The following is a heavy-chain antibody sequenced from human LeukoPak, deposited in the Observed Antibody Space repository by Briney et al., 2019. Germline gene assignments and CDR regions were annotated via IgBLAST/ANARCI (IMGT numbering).Heavy chain of an antibody. CDR1: GYTFTSYD. CDR3: ARGEKVPTFYYYYMDV. D-gene: IGHD2/OR15-2a*01. J-gene: IGHJ6*03. V-gene: IGHV1-8*01. CDR2: MNPNSGNT. Sequence: ASVKVSCKASGYTFTSYDINWVRQATGQGLEWMGWMNPNSGNTGYAQKFQGRVTMTRNTSISTAYMELSSLRSEDTAVYYCARGEKVPTFYYYYMDVWGKGTTVTISS.